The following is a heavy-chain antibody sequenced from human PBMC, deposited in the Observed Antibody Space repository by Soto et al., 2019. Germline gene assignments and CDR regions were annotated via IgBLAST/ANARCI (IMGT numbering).Heavy chain of an antibody. CDR1: GYTFTGYY. CDR2: INPNSGGT. V-gene: IGHV1-2*02. Sequence: ASVKVSCKASGYTFTGYYMHWVRQAPGQGLEWMGWINPNSGGTNYAQKFQGRVTMTRDTSISTAYMELSRLRSDDTAVYHCARVRPYYDILTGYSYYYYGMDVWGQGTTVTVSS. J-gene: IGHJ6*02. CDR3: ARVRPYYDILTGYSYYYYGMDV. D-gene: IGHD3-9*01.